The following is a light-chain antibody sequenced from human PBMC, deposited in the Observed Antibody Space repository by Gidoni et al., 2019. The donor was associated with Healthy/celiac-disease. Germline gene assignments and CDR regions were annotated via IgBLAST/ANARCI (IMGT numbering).Light chain of an antibody. CDR1: SSDVGSYNL. J-gene: IGLJ1*01. CDR3: CSYAGSSTTYV. CDR2: EGS. Sequence: QSALTQPASVSGSPGQSITISCTGTSSDVGSYNLVSWYQQHPGKAPKLMIYEGSKRPSGVSNRFSCSKSGTTASLTISGLQAEDEADYYCCSYAGSSTTYVFGTGTKVTVL. V-gene: IGLV2-23*01.